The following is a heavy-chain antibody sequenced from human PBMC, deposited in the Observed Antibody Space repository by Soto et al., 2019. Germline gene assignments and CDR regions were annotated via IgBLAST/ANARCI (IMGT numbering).Heavy chain of an antibody. CDR2: INPATGAA. J-gene: IGHJ3*02. V-gene: IGHV1-2*02. CDR3: ARGGGVGVAGSAAFDM. CDR1: GYPVTAYY. D-gene: IGHD3-3*01. Sequence: QLHLVQSGAVVKKPGASVTVSCSASGYPVTAYYMHWVRQAPGRGLEWMGGINPATGAAKYTQTFQGMVTMTRYTSTSTVFMELSGLTFEDTAVFYCARGGGVGVAGSAAFDMWGQGTLVTVSS.